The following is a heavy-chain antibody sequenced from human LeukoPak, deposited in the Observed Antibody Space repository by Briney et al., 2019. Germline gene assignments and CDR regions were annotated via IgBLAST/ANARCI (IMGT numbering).Heavy chain of an antibody. CDR1: GFTFNNYA. J-gene: IGHJ4*02. CDR3: ARDYADYVGYFFFDY. CDR2: ISGGGETT. Sequence: PGGSLRLSCAASGFTFNNYAMNWVRQAPGKGPEWVSSISGGGETTYYADSAKGRFTISRDNSQNTLYLQMNSLRAEDTAVYYCARDYADYVGYFFFDYWGQGTPVTVSS. V-gene: IGHV3-23*01. D-gene: IGHD4-17*01.